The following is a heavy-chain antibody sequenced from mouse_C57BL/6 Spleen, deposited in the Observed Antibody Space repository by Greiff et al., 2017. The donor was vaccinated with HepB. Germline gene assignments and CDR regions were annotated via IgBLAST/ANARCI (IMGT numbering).Heavy chain of an antibody. CDR2: IYPGDGDT. J-gene: IGHJ4*01. CDR3: ANLGRGYAMDY. V-gene: IGHV1-80*01. CDR1: GYAFSSYW. D-gene: IGHD4-1*01. Sequence: QVQLQQSGAELVKPGASVKISCKASGYAFSSYWMNWVKQRPGKGLEWIGQIYPGDGDTNYNGKFKGKATLTADKSSSTAYMQLSSLTSEDSAVYFCANLGRGYAMDYWGQGTSVTVSS.